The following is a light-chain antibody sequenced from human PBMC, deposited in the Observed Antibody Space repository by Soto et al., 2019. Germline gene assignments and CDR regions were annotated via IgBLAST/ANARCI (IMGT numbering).Light chain of an antibody. CDR3: SSYTSSSTLV. J-gene: IGLJ1*01. V-gene: IGLV2-14*01. CDR1: SSDVGGYNY. Sequence: QSVLTQPASVSGSPGQSITISCTGTSSDVGGYNYVSWYQQHPGKAPKIMIYEVGHRPSGVSNRFSGSKSGYTASLTISGLQADDEADYYCSSYTSSSTLVFGTGTKVTVL. CDR2: EVG.